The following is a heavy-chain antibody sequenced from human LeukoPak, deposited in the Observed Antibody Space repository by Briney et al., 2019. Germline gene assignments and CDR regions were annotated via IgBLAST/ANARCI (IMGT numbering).Heavy chain of an antibody. CDR2: INPSGGST. CDR3: ARERGNYDILTGYYRSNWFDP. J-gene: IGHJ5*02. Sequence: ASVKVSCKASGYTFTSYYMHWVRQAPGQGLEWMGIINPSGGSTSYAQKFQGRVTMTRGTSTSTVYMELSSLRSEDTAVYYCARERGNYDILTGYYRSNWFDPWGQGTLVTVSS. D-gene: IGHD3-9*01. V-gene: IGHV1-46*01. CDR1: GYTFTSYY.